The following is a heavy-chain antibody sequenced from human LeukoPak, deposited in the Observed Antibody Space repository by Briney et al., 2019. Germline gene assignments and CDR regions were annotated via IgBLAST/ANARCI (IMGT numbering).Heavy chain of an antibody. CDR3: AREGGQATPTFDI. Sequence: NPSETLSLTCTVSGGSISSGNHFWGWIRQPPGKGLEWIGIIYYSGRTYFNPSLKSRVTISVDTSKNQFSLKLSSVTAADTAVYYCAREGGQATPTFDIWGQGTMVTVSS. V-gene: IGHV4-39*07. J-gene: IGHJ3*02. CDR2: IYYSGRT. D-gene: IGHD2-15*01. CDR1: GGSISSGNHF.